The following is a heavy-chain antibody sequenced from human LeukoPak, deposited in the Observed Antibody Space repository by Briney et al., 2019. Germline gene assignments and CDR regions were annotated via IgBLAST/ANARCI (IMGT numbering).Heavy chain of an antibody. V-gene: IGHV3-64*01. D-gene: IGHD3-16*02. J-gene: IGHJ4*02. CDR3: ARGAFGGVIVTLDY. CDR1: GFTFSSYA. Sequence: PGGSLRLSCAASGFTFSSYAMHWVRQAPGKGLEYVSAISSNGGSTYYANSVKGRFTISRDNSKNTLYLQMGSLRAEDMAVYYCARGAFGGVIVTLDYWGQGTLFTVSS. CDR2: ISSNGGST.